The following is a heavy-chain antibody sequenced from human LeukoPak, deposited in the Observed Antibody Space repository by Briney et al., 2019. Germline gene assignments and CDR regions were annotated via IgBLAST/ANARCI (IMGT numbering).Heavy chain of an antibody. V-gene: IGHV4-59*01. CDR1: GGSIGSYY. Sequence: PSETLSLTCTVSGGSIGSYYWSWIRQPPGKGLEWIGYIHYSGSTNHNPSLKSRVTISIDTSKNQISLRLTSVTAADTAVYYCAGYGNYWDWYFDLWGRGTLVTVSP. D-gene: IGHD4-11*01. CDR3: AGYGNYWDWYFDL. CDR2: IHYSGST. J-gene: IGHJ2*01.